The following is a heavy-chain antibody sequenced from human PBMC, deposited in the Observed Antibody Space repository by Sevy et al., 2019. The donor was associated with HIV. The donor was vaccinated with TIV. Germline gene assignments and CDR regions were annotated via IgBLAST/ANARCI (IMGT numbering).Heavy chain of an antibody. Sequence: SETPSLTCTVSGDSISGGYYWGWIRQSPGKGLEWIGSIYHSGNTYYNPSLKSRVTISVDTSKNQFSLKLSSVTAADTAVYYCARDRGGDYVTQLDPWGQGTLVTVSS. CDR3: ARDRGGDYVTQLDP. V-gene: IGHV4-38-2*02. CDR1: GDSISGGYY. CDR2: IYHSGNT. D-gene: IGHD4-17*01. J-gene: IGHJ5*02.